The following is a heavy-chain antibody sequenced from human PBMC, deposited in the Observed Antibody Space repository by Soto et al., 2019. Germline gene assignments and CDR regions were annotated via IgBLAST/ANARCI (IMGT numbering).Heavy chain of an antibody. CDR1: GYTFSRYG. D-gene: IGHD6-19*01. CDR3: ARIAVTGYFDY. Sequence: QVQLIQSGAEVKKPGASVRTSCMASGYTFSRYGLHWVRQAPGQGLEWMGWINAGTGQTKYSQKFLGRVIITRDTSASTAYMELSSLRSEDTAVYYCARIAVTGYFDYWGQGTLVTVPS. J-gene: IGHJ4*02. V-gene: IGHV1-3*01. CDR2: INAGTGQT.